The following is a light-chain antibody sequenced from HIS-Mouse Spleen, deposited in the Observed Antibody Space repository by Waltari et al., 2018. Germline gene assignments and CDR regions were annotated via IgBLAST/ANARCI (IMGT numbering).Light chain of an antibody. J-gene: IGLJ2*01. CDR2: RNN. CDR1: SSNIGSNY. CDR3: AAWDDSLSGVV. Sequence: QSVLTQPPSASGTPGQRVTISCSGSSSNIGSNYVYWYQQLPGTAPKPLNYRNNQRPSGGPDRFSGSKSGTSASLAISGRRSEDEADYYCAAWDDSLSGVVFGGGTKLTVL. V-gene: IGLV1-47*01.